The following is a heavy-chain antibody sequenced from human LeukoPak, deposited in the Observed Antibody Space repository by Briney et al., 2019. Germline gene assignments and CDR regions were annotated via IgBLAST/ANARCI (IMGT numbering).Heavy chain of an antibody. CDR1: GFTFNNYA. J-gene: IGHJ6*03. CDR3: AKAKVATTYYYYMDV. Sequence: GGSLRLSCAASGFTFNNYAMSWVRQAPGKGLEWVSAISGSGGSTYYADSVKGRFTISRDNSKNTLYLQMNSLSAEDTAVYYCAKAKVATTYYYYMDVWGKGTTVTVSS. V-gene: IGHV3-23*01. D-gene: IGHD5-12*01. CDR2: ISGSGGST.